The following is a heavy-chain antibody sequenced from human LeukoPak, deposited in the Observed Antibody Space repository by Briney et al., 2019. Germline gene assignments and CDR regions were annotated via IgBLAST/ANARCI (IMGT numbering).Heavy chain of an antibody. D-gene: IGHD6-19*01. Sequence: SETLSLTCAVYGGSFSGYYWSWIRQPPGKGLEWIGSIYHSGDTYYNPSLKSRVTISVDTSKNQFSLKLDSVTAADTAVYYCAKGTSSGWYYFDYWGQGTLVTVSS. CDR1: GGSFSGYY. J-gene: IGHJ4*02. CDR3: AKGTSSGWYYFDY. CDR2: IYHSGDT. V-gene: IGHV4-34*01.